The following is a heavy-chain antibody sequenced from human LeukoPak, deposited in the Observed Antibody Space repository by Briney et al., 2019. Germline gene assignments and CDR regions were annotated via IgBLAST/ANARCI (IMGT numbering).Heavy chain of an antibody. J-gene: IGHJ5*02. CDR1: GGSISSYY. CDR2: IYYSGST. D-gene: IGHD3-10*01. CDR3: ARDRYGSGSYYNLIWFDP. V-gene: IGHV4-59*12. Sequence: TSETLSLTCTVSGGSISSYYWSWIRQPPGKGLEWIGYIYYSGSTNYNPSLKSRVTISVDTSKNQFSLKLSSVTAADTAVYYCARDRYGSGSYYNLIWFDPWGQGTLVTVSS.